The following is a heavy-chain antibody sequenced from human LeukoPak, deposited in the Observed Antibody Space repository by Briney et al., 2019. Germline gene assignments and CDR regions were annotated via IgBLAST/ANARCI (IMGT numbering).Heavy chain of an antibody. V-gene: IGHV5-51*03. J-gene: IGHJ4*02. Sequence: GESLKISCKGSGYSFTSYWIGWVRQMPGKGLEWMGIIYPGDSDTRYSPSSQGQVTISADKSISTAYLQWSSLKASDTAMYYCARLTGDNGTPYYFDYWGQGTLVTVSS. CDR3: ARLTGDNGTPYYFDY. D-gene: IGHD7-27*01. CDR2: IYPGDSDT. CDR1: GYSFTSYW.